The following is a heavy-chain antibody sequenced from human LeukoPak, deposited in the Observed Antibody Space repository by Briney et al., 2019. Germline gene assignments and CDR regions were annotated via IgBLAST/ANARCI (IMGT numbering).Heavy chain of an antibody. CDR2: IQYDGSKK. J-gene: IGHJ4*02. D-gene: IGHD4-17*01. CDR3: ARDYETTNF. V-gene: IGHV3-30*02. Sequence: GGSLRLSCVASGFTFSSNGMHWVRQAPGKGLEWVTFIQYDGSKKYYADSVKGRFTISRDNSKNTLYLEMNSLRAEDTAVYYCARDYETTNFWGQGTLVTVS. CDR1: GFTFSSNG.